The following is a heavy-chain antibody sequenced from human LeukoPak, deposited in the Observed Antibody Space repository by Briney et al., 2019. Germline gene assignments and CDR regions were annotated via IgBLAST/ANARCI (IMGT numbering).Heavy chain of an antibody. J-gene: IGHJ6*03. CDR3: ARSYCSGGSCYRDPYYYYMDV. CDR1: GGTFSSYA. D-gene: IGHD2-15*01. Sequence: SVKVSCKASGGTFSSYAISWVRQAPGQGLEWMGGIIPIFGTANYAQKFQGRVTITADESTSTAYMELSSLRSEDTAVYYCARSYCSGGSCYRDPYYYYMDVWGKGTTVTISS. V-gene: IGHV1-69*13. CDR2: IIPIFGTA.